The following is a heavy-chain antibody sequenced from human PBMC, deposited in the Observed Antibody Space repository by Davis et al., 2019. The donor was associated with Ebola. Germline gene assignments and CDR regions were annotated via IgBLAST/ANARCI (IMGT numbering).Heavy chain of an antibody. Sequence: GESLKISCAASGFTVSSNYMSWVRQAPGKGLEWVSVIYSGGSTYYADSVKGRFTISRDNSKNTLYLQMNSLRAEDTGVYYCATSVDTAMVPSPFDYWGQGTLVTVSS. CDR3: ATSVDTAMVPSPFDY. J-gene: IGHJ4*02. D-gene: IGHD5-18*01. V-gene: IGHV3-53*01. CDR1: GFTVSSNY. CDR2: IYSGGST.